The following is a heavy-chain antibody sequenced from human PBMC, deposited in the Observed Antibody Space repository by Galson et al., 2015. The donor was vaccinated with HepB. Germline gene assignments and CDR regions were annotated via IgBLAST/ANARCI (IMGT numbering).Heavy chain of an antibody. J-gene: IGHJ6*02. CDR3: ARDTFGGARYYDFWSGPWYYYYGMDV. Sequence: SLRLSCAASGFTFSSYGMHWVRQAPGKGLEWVAVIWYDGSNKYYADSVKGRFTISRDNSKNTLYLQMNSLRAEDTAVYYCARDTFGGARYYDFWSGPWYYYYGMDVWGQGTTVTVSS. D-gene: IGHD3-3*01. CDR2: IWYDGSNK. V-gene: IGHV3-33*01. CDR1: GFTFSSYG.